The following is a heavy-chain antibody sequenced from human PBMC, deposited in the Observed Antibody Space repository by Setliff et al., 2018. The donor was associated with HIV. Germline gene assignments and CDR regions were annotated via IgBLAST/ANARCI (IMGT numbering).Heavy chain of an antibody. CDR2: VNHKGVA. V-gene: IGHV4-34*01. CDR3: TRAQIAAPRPFDY. J-gene: IGHJ4*02. D-gene: IGHD2-21*01. CDR1: GGAFSGYY. Sequence: SDTLSLTCAVYGGAFSGYYWTWIRQSPGRGLEWIGEVNHKGVANYSPSLMRRATISADTSKNQFSLRLSSVTAADTALYFCTRAQIAAPRPFDYWGQGTLVTVSS.